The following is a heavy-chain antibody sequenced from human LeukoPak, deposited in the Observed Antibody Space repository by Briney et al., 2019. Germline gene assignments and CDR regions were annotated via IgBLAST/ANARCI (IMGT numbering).Heavy chain of an antibody. CDR2: IYYSGST. D-gene: IGHD6-19*01. Sequence: SETLSLTCTVSGGSISSYYWSWIRQPPGKGLEWIGYIYYSGSTNYNPSLKSRVTISVDTSKSQFSLKLSSVTAADTAVYYCARGVAVALATFDPWGQGTLVTVSS. CDR1: GGSISSYY. J-gene: IGHJ5*02. V-gene: IGHV4-59*01. CDR3: ARGVAVALATFDP.